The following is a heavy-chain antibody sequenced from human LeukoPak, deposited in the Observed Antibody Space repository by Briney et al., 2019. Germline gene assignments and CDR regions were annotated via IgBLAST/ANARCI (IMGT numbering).Heavy chain of an antibody. CDR1: GGSISSGTYY. D-gene: IGHD2-15*01. CDR2: IYTSGST. Sequence: PSETLSLTCTVSGGSISSGTYYWSWIRQPAGKGLEWIGRIYTSGSTNYNPSLKSRITISVDTSKNQFSLKLSSVTAADTAVYYCARNSCPSGSCYDNRGYFDYWGQGTLVTVSS. CDR3: ARNSCPSGSCYDNRGYFDY. V-gene: IGHV4-61*02. J-gene: IGHJ4*02.